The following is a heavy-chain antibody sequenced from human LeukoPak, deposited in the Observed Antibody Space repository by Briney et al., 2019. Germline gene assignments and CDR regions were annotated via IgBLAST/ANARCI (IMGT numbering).Heavy chain of an antibody. CDR3: ARDGGGSSGYYYDYFDY. D-gene: IGHD3-22*01. CDR2: SCHSGSS. V-gene: IGHV4-4*02. Sequence: SSEALSLTCAVPGGSISSSNWWRWVRQPPGKGLEGIGESCHSGSSNYNPSLKSRVTISIDKSKNQFSLKLSSVTAADTAVYYCARDGGGSSGYYYDYFDYRGQGTLVTVSS. J-gene: IGHJ4*02. CDR1: GGSISSSNW.